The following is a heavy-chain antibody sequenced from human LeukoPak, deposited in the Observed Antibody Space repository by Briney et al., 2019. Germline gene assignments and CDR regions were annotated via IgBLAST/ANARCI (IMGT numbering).Heavy chain of an antibody. V-gene: IGHV3-23*01. CDR3: AKDVQSWPTYFDY. Sequence: GGSLRLSCAASGFTFGSYAMNWVRQAPGKGLEWVSTISGSGGRTYYADSVKGRFTISRDNSKNTLYLQVNSLRAADTAVYFCAKDVQSWPTYFDYWGQGTLVTVSS. CDR1: GFTFGSYA. D-gene: IGHD1-1*01. J-gene: IGHJ4*02. CDR2: ISGSGGRT.